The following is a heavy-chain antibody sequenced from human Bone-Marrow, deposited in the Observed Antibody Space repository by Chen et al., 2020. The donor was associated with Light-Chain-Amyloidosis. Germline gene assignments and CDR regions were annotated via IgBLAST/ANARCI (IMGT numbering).Heavy chain of an antibody. D-gene: IGHD1-26*01. V-gene: IGHV3-30*18. CDR2: ISYDANRD. CDR3: AKARLYSGSYWGIVDY. Sequence: VQLVESGGGEVQPGRSLRLSCVASGFPFSSYGIFWVRQAPGKGLEWVALISYDANRDFYADSVKGRFTVSRDNSKNTLYLQMNSLRIEDTAVYYCAKARLYSGSYWGIVDYWGQGTLVTVSS. CDR1: GFPFSSYG. J-gene: IGHJ4*02.